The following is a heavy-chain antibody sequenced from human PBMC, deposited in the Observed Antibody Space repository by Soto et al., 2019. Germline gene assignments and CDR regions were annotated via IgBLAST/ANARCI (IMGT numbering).Heavy chain of an antibody. CDR3: AVSAQYSSSPEGAYYYYGMDV. V-gene: IGHV1-2*04. Sequence: ASVKVSCKASGYTFTGYYMHWVRQAPGQGLEWMGWINPNSGGTNYAQKFQGWVTMTRDTSISTAYMELSRLRSDDTAVYYCAVSAQYSSSPEGAYYYYGMDVWGQGTTVTVS. CDR2: INPNSGGT. D-gene: IGHD6-6*01. J-gene: IGHJ6*02. CDR1: GYTFTGYY.